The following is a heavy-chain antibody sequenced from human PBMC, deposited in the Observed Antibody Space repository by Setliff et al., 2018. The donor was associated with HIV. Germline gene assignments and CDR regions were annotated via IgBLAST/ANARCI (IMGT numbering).Heavy chain of an antibody. CDR1: GGSISSGSYY. Sequence: SETLSLTCTVSGGSISSGSYYWTWIRQPAGKGLEWIGLIYPSGNTNYNPSLNSRVTISVDTSKNQFSLKVNSVTAADTAVYYCARSPRIGVAGEFEYWGQGTLVTVSS. V-gene: IGHV4-61*02. CDR2: IYPSGNT. CDR3: ARSPRIGVAGEFEY. J-gene: IGHJ4*02. D-gene: IGHD6-19*01.